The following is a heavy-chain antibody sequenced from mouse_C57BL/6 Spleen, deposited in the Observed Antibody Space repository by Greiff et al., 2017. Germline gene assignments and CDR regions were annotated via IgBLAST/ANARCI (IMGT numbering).Heavy chain of an antibody. J-gene: IGHJ1*03. CDR3: ATDGYYWYFDV. V-gene: IGHV1-53*01. D-gene: IGHD2-3*01. CDR1: GYTFTSYW. Sequence: QVQLQQSGTELVKPGASVKLSCKASGYTFTSYWMHWVKQRPGQGLEWIGNITPSNGGTNYNEKFKSKATLTVDKSSSPAYMQLSSLTSEDSAVYYCATDGYYWYFDVWGTGTTVTVSS. CDR2: ITPSNGGT.